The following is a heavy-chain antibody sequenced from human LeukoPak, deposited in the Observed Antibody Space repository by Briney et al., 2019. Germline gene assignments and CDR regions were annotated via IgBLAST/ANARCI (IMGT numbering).Heavy chain of an antibody. CDR3: VSGGMYSSRWDY. J-gene: IGHJ4*02. V-gene: IGHV3-33*01. CDR2: IWYDGSNK. CDR1: GFSFSSYG. Sequence: GGSLRLSCAASGFSFSSYGMHWVRQAPGKGLEWVAVIWYDGSNKYYADSVKGRFTISRDNSKNTLYLQMNSLRAEDTAVYYCVSGGMYSSRWDYWGQGTLVTVSS. D-gene: IGHD6-13*01.